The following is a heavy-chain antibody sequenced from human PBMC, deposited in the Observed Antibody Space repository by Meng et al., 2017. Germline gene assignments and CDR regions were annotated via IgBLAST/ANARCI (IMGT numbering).Heavy chain of an antibody. CDR2: IYYSGST. D-gene: IGHD1-26*01. V-gene: IGHV4-59*01. CDR1: GGSISSYY. CDR3: AMGGIVDYYFDY. J-gene: IGHJ4*02. Sequence: GSLRLSCTVSGGSISSYYWSWIRQPPGKGLEWIGYIYYSGSTNYNPSLKSRVTISVDTSKNQFSLKLSSVTAADTAVYYCAMGGIVDYYFDYWGQGTLVTSPQ.